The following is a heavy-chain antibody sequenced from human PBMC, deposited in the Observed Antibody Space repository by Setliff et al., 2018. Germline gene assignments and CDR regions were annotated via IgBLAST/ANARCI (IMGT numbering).Heavy chain of an antibody. Sequence: GGSLRLSCVTSGFTFSNYGMTWVRRAPGKGLEWISYISTSSTIIYYADSVKGRFTISRDNANHPLHLQMNSLRAEDTAVYFCARLALTGYDTSGYYYALDYYYYMDVWGKGTTVTVSS. V-gene: IGHV3-48*01. CDR3: ARLALTGYDTSGYYYALDYYYYMDV. D-gene: IGHD3-22*01. CDR1: GFTFSNYG. CDR2: ISTSSTII. J-gene: IGHJ6*03.